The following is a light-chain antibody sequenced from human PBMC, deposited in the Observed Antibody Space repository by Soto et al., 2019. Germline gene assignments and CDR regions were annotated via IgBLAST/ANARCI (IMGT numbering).Light chain of an antibody. CDR3: SSYTSSSTLGV. CDR1: SSDVGGYNY. Sequence: QSALTQPASVSGSPGQSITISCTGTSSDVGGYNYVSWYQQHPGKAPKLMIYEVSNRPSGVSNRFSGSKFGNTASLTISGLQDEDEADYYCSSYTSSSTLGVFGTGTKLTVL. J-gene: IGLJ1*01. CDR2: EVS. V-gene: IGLV2-14*01.